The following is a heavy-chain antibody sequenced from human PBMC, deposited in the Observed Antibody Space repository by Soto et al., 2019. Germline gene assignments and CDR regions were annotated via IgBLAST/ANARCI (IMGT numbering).Heavy chain of an antibody. Sequence: SETLSLTCTVSGGSISSYYWSWIRQPPGKGLEGIGYIYYSGSTNYNPSLKSRVTISVDTSKNKFSLKVRAVSAADTAVYYCAGSGSYYGDFDYWGQGTLVTVSS. CDR3: AGSGSYYGDFDY. CDR1: GGSISSYY. J-gene: IGHJ4*02. D-gene: IGHD1-26*01. CDR2: IYYSGST. V-gene: IGHV4-59*01.